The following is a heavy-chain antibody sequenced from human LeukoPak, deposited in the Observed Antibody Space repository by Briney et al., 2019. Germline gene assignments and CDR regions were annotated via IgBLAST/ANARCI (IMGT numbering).Heavy chain of an antibody. CDR1: GFTFHDYA. CDR2: ITGDGGAT. D-gene: IGHD2-8*01. CDR3: AKAGCTTSICYANY. Sequence: GGSLRLSCAASGFTFHDYAMHWVRQAPGKGLEWVSFITGDGGATYYADSVKGRFTISRDNSKTSLYLQMGSLRTEDTALYYCAKAGCTTSICYANYWGQGTLVTVSS. J-gene: IGHJ4*02. V-gene: IGHV3-43*02.